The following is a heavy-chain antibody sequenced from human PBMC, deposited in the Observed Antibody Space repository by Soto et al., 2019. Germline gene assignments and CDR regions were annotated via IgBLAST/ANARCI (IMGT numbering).Heavy chain of an antibody. J-gene: IGHJ6*03. V-gene: IGHV3-23*01. CDR1: RFSFSNYA. D-gene: IGHD3-3*01. Sequence: PGGSLRLSCAASRFSFSNYAMSWVSQAPGKGLEWVSAISGNGGSTYHADSVKGRFTISRDNSKNTLYLQMDSLRAEDTAVYYCAKDLTSYDFWSGPYYMDVWGKGTTVTVSS. CDR3: AKDLTSYDFWSGPYYMDV. CDR2: ISGNGGST.